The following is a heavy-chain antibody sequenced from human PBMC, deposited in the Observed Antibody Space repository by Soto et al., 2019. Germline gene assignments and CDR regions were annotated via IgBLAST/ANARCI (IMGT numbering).Heavy chain of an antibody. D-gene: IGHD2-15*01. CDR3: ASSPLCSGGSCYPNWFDP. CDR2: INHSGST. CDR1: GGSFSGYY. J-gene: IGHJ5*02. V-gene: IGHV4-34*01. Sequence: PSETLSLTCAVYGGSFSGYYWSWIRQPPGKGLEWIGEINHSGSTNYNPSLKSRVTISVDTSKNQFSLKLSSVTAADTAVYYCASSPLCSGGSCYPNWFDPWGRGTLVTVS.